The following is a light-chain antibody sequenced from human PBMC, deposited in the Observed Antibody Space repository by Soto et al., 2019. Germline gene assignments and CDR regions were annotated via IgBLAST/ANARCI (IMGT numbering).Light chain of an antibody. CDR3: QQDNNWPLWT. J-gene: IGKJ1*01. Sequence: EIVMTQSPATMSVSPGERATLSCRASQSVSSNLAWYQQTPGQAPRLLIYGASTRATGIPARFSGSGSGTEFTLTISSLQSEDFAVYYCQQDNNWPLWTFGQGTKVEIK. CDR2: GAS. V-gene: IGKV3-15*01. CDR1: QSVSSN.